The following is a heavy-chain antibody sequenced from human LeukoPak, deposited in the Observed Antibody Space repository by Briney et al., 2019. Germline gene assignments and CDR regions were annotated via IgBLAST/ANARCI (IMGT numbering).Heavy chain of an antibody. V-gene: IGHV4-4*07. CDR3: ARGSYGMDV. Sequence: SETLSLTCTVSGGSISSYYWSWIRQPAGKGLEWIGRVHIGGRTNYNPSLKSRVTMSVDTSQNQFSLELSSVTTADTAVYYCARGSYGMDVRGQGTTVTVSS. CDR1: GGSISSYY. J-gene: IGHJ6*02. CDR2: VHIGGRT.